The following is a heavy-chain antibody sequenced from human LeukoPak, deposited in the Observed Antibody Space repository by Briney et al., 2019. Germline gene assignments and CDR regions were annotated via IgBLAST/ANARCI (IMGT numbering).Heavy chain of an antibody. J-gene: IGHJ3*02. CDR1: GFTFSSYA. CDR2: ISYDGSNK. CDR3: ARGGPYYYDSSYAFDI. D-gene: IGHD3-22*01. V-gene: IGHV3-30*04. Sequence: GGSLRLSCAASGFTFSSYAMHWVRQAPGKGLEWVAVISYDGSNKYYADSVKGRFTISRDNSKNTLYLQMNSLRAEDTAVYYCARGGPYYYDSSYAFDIWGQGTMVTVSS.